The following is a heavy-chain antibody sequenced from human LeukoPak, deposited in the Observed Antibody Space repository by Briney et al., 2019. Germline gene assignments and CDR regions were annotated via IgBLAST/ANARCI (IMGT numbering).Heavy chain of an antibody. J-gene: IGHJ4*02. Sequence: SETLSLTCAVYGGSSSGYYWSWIRQPPGKGLEWIGEINHSGGTNYNPSLKSRVTISVDTSKNQFSLKLSSVTAADTAVYYCARVRGPYFDYWGQGTLVTVSS. V-gene: IGHV4-34*01. CDR2: INHSGGT. CDR3: ARVRGPYFDY. D-gene: IGHD3-10*01. CDR1: GGSSSGYY.